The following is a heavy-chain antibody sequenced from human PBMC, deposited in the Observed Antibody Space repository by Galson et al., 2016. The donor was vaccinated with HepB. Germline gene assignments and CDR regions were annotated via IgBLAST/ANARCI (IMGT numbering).Heavy chain of an antibody. CDR1: GFTFDDYA. Sequence: SLRLSCAASGFTFDDYAMQWVRQTPGKGLEWVSGISWNSNSVGYADSVKGRFTISRDNAKNSVYLQMNSLRLEDMALYYCAKSLSSGWLSDLDVWGQGTTVIVSS. CDR2: ISWNSNSV. J-gene: IGHJ6*02. D-gene: IGHD6-19*01. V-gene: IGHV3-9*03. CDR3: AKSLSSGWLSDLDV.